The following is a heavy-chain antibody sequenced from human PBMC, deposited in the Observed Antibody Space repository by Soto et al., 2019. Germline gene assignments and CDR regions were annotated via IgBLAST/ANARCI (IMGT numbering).Heavy chain of an antibody. V-gene: IGHV5-51*01. Sequence: GESLKISCKGSGYSFTSYWIGWVRQMPGKGLEWMGIIYPGDSDTRYSPSFQGQVTISADKSISTAYLQWSSLKTSDTAFYYCARHERVGEYSSSYGMDVWGQGTTVTVSS. CDR2: IYPGDSDT. J-gene: IGHJ6*02. CDR3: ARHERVGEYSSSYGMDV. CDR1: GYSFTSYW. D-gene: IGHD6-6*01.